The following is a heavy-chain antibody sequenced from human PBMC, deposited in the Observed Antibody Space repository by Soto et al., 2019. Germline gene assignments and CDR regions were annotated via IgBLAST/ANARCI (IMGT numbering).Heavy chain of an antibody. D-gene: IGHD3-10*01. CDR3: ARLDSGFGATMDV. CDR1: GGSVSSGTYY. J-gene: IGHJ6*02. Sequence: SETLSLTCTVSGGSVSSGTYYWGWIRQPPGKGLEWIGSIDYSVTTYYNPSLKSRVTISVDTSKNQFSLKLTSVTAADTAVYYCARLDSGFGATMDVWGQGTTVTVSS. CDR2: IDYSVTT. V-gene: IGHV4-39*01.